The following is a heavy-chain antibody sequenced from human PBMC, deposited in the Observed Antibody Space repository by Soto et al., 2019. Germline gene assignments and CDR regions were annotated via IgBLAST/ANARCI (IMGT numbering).Heavy chain of an antibody. Sequence: GGSLRLSCAASGFTFSSYWMSWVRQAPGKGLEWVANIKRDGSEKYYVDSVKGRFTISRDNAKNSLYLQMNSLRAEDTAVYYCARYDRHYYDSSGYDAFDIWGQGTMVTVSS. CDR3: ARYDRHYYDSSGYDAFDI. D-gene: IGHD3-22*01. CDR1: GFTFSSYW. J-gene: IGHJ3*02. V-gene: IGHV3-7*01. CDR2: IKRDGSEK.